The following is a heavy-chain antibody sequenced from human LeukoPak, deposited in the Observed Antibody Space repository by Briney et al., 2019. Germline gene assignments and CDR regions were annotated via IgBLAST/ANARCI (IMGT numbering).Heavy chain of an antibody. D-gene: IGHD3-3*01. CDR3: ARGGVTIFGVDNYYYYGMDV. CDR2: MNPNSGNT. V-gene: IGHV1-8*01. Sequence: SVKVSCKASGYTFTSYDINWVRQATGQGLEWMGWMNPNSGNTGYAQKFQGRVTMTRNTSISTAYMELSSLRSEDTAVYYCARGGVTIFGVDNYYYYGMDVWGQGTTATVSS. CDR1: GYTFTSYD. J-gene: IGHJ6*02.